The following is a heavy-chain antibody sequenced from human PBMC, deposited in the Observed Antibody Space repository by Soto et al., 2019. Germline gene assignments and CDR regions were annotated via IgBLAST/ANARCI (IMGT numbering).Heavy chain of an antibody. V-gene: IGHV3-13*01. CDR3: ARGVHVYYDSSGYYLFDY. Sequence: EVQLVESGGGLVQPGGSLRLSCAASGFTFSSYDMHWVRQATGKGLEWVSVIGTAGDTYYPGSVKGRFTISRENAKNSLYLQMNSLRAGDTAVYYCARGVHVYYDSSGYYLFDYWGQGTLVTVSS. CDR2: IGTAGDT. CDR1: GFTFSSYD. J-gene: IGHJ4*02. D-gene: IGHD3-22*01.